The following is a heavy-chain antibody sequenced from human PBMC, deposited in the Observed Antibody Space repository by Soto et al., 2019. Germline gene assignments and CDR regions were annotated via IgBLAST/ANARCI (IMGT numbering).Heavy chain of an antibody. D-gene: IGHD2-8*01. CDR1: GCTFSSYE. CDR2: ISSASSAI. Sequence: PVVSQILSCAASGCTFSSYEVDWVRQAPGKGLEWVAYISSASSAIYYADSVKGRFTISRDNAKNSLFLQMNSLRAEDTAVYYCARDLMGYAMDVWGQGTTVTVSS. V-gene: IGHV3-48*03. CDR3: ARDLMGYAMDV. J-gene: IGHJ6*02.